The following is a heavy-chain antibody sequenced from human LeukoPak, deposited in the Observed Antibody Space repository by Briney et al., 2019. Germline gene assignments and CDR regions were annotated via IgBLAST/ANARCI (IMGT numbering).Heavy chain of an antibody. CDR3: ARPNWNDLHFDY. CDR2: IYYSGNT. D-gene: IGHD1-1*01. J-gene: IGHJ4*02. Sequence: SETLSLTCTVSGGSITSSSYYWGWIRQPPGKGLEWIGSIYYSGNTYYNPSLKSRVTISVDTSKNQFSLRLSSVTAADTAVYYCARPNWNDLHFDYWVQGTLVTVSS. CDR1: GGSITSSSYY. V-gene: IGHV4-39*07.